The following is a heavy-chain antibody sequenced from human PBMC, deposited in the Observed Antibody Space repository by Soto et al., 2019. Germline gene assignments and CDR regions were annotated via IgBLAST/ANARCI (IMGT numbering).Heavy chain of an antibody. CDR1: GGSITSGNW. D-gene: IGHD6-25*01. CDR2: IHHSGSA. J-gene: IGHJ4*02. CDR3: ARYIAASGTYYFDY. V-gene: IGHV4-4*02. Sequence: QVQLQESGPGLVKPSGTLSLTCAVSGGSITSGNWWSWVRQPPGKGLEFIGEIHHSGSANYNPSLKSRGTMSVDKSKNHFSLNLGSLSAADTAVYYCARYIAASGTYYFDYWGLGTVVTVSS.